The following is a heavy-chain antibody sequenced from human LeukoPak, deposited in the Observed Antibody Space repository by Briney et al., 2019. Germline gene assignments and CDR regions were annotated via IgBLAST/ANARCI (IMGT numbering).Heavy chain of an antibody. V-gene: IGHV3-21*01. CDR1: GFTFSSYS. CDR3: ARTYDSRGYYPYYFDY. D-gene: IGHD3-22*01. J-gene: IGHJ4*02. Sequence: GGSLRLSCAASGFTFSSYSMNWVRQAPGKGLEWVSSISSSSSYIYYADSVKGRFTISRDNAKNSLYLQMNSLRAEDTAVYYCARTYDSRGYYPYYFDYWGQGTLVTVSS. CDR2: ISSSSSYI.